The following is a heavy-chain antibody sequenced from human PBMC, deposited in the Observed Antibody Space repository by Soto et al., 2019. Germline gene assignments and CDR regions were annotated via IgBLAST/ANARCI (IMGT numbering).Heavy chain of an antibody. CDR2: INPSGGST. D-gene: IGHD2-21*02. Sequence: VASVKVSCKASGYTFTSYYMHWVRQAPGQGLEWMGIINPSGGSTSYAQKFQGRVTMTRDTSTSTVYMELSSLRSEDTAVYYCARDRAPGGDETGLHGMDVSGEGTQVTVSS. CDR1: GYTFTSYY. V-gene: IGHV1-46*01. J-gene: IGHJ6*02. CDR3: ARDRAPGGDETGLHGMDV.